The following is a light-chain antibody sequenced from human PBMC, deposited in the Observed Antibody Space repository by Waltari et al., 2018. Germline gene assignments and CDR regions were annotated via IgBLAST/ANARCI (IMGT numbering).Light chain of an antibody. CDR2: LGS. CDR3: VQTLETPPWT. V-gene: IGKV2-28*01. Sequence: IVMTQSPLSLSVTLGEPASISCRSSQSLLNSNGYNYLDWYLQKPGQSPQHLIYLGSYRASGVPDRFSGRGSGTDFTLKISRVEAEDVGVYYCVQTLETPPWTFGQGTKVEIK. CDR1: QSLLNSNGYNY. J-gene: IGKJ1*01.